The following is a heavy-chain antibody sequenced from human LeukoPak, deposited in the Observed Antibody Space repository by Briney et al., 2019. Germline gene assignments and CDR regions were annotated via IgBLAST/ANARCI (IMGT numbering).Heavy chain of an antibody. V-gene: IGHV4-34*01. CDR1: GGSFSGYY. D-gene: IGHD2-2*02. CDR3: ARGLYTYNVRYFGN. J-gene: IGHJ4*02. Sequence: NPSETLSLTCAVYGGSFSGYYWSWIRQPPGKGLEWIGEINHYGSINYNPSLKSRVTISVDTSKNQFSLRLSSVTAADTAVYYCARGLYTYNVRYFGNWGQGTLVTVSS. CDR2: INHYGSI.